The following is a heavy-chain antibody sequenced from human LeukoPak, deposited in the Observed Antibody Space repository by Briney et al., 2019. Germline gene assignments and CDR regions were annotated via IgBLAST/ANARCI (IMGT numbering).Heavy chain of an antibody. Sequence: GGSLRLSCAASGFTFTTYWLGWVRQPPGKGLEWVANIKQDGTEKYYVDSVKGRFTISRDNAKNSLYLQMNSLRAEDTAVYYCARDQGWFDPWGQGTLVTVSS. CDR3: ARDQGWFDP. V-gene: IGHV3-7*01. J-gene: IGHJ5*02. CDR2: IKQDGTEK. CDR1: GFTFTTYW.